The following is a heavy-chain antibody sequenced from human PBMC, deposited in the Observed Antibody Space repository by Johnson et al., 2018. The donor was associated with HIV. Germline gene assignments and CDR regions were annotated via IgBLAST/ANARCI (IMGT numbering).Heavy chain of an antibody. CDR3: ARGQRSSWYPVNAFDI. Sequence: VQLVESGGGLVQPGGSLRLSCAASGFTFSSYDMHWVRQATGKGLEWVSAIGTAGDTYYPGSVKGRFTTSRENAKNSLYLQMNSLGAGDTAVYYCARGQRSSWYPVNAFDIWGQGTMVTVSS. J-gene: IGHJ3*02. CDR1: GFTFSSYD. V-gene: IGHV3-13*01. D-gene: IGHD6-13*01. CDR2: IGTAGDT.